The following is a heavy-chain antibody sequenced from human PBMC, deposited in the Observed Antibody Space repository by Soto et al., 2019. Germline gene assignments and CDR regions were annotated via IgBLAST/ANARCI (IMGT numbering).Heavy chain of an antibody. CDR1: GFTFSDYY. D-gene: IGHD3-3*01. CDR2: ISSSSSTI. Sequence: QVQLVESGGGLVKPGGSLRLSCAASGFTFSDYYMSWIRQAPGKGLEWVSYISSSSSTIYYADSVKGRFTISRDNAKNSLYLQMNSLRAEDTAVYYCARRPEPSFWSGYYISREPPPQSYYYYYYMDVWGKGTTVTVSS. CDR3: ARRPEPSFWSGYYISREPPPQSYYYYYYMDV. J-gene: IGHJ6*03. V-gene: IGHV3-11*04.